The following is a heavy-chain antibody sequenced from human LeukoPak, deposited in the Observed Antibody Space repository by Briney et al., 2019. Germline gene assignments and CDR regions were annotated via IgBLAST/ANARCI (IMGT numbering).Heavy chain of an antibody. V-gene: IGHV4-59*01. Sequence: SETLSLTCTVSGCSISSYYWSWIRQPPGKGLEWIGYIYYSGSTNYNPSLKSRVTIPVDTSKNQFSLKLSSVTAADTAVYYCARADSSGYPPFDYWGQGTLVTVSS. CDR1: GCSISSYY. CDR2: IYYSGST. J-gene: IGHJ4*02. D-gene: IGHD3-22*01. CDR3: ARADSSGYPPFDY.